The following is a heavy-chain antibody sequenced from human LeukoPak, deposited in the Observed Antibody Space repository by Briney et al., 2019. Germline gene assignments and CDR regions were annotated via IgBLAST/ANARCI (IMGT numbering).Heavy chain of an antibody. V-gene: IGHV3-33*01. D-gene: IGHD3-3*02. CDR3: ARDRTFLEWPGLDY. CDR2: IWYDGSNK. J-gene: IGHJ4*02. CDR1: GFTFSSYG. Sequence: GGSLRLSCAASGFTFSSYGMHWVRQAPGKGLEWVAVIWYDGSNKYYADSVKGRFTISRDNSKNSLYLQMNSLRAEDTAVYYCARDRTFLEWPGLDYWGQGTLVTVSS.